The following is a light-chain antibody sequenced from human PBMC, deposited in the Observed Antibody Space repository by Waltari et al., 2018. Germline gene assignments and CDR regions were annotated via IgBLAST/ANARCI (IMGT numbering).Light chain of an antibody. J-gene: IGLJ2*01. V-gene: IGLV2-14*01. CDR1: SSDVGTYGY. Sequence: QSALTQPASVSGSPGQSITISCTGTSSDVGTYGYVSWYQQDPGKAPKLVIYDVNNRPSGLSHRFSGSKSGDTASLTISGLQTEDEGYYYCSSYTSTTTYVVFGGGTKLTVL. CDR2: DVN. CDR3: SSYTSTTTYVV.